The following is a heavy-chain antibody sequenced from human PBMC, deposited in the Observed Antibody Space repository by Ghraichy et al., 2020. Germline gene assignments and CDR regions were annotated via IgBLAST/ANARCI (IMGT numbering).Heavy chain of an antibody. CDR1: GGSISSYY. CDR2: IYYSGGT. CDR3: ARVGRSDYGDYGDYFDY. D-gene: IGHD4-17*01. Sequence: SETLSLTCTVSGGSISSYYWSWIRQPPGKGLEWIGYIYYSGGTNYNPSLKSRVTISVDTSKNQFSLKLSSVTAADTAVYYCARVGRSDYGDYGDYFDYWGQGTLVTVSS. J-gene: IGHJ4*02. V-gene: IGHV4-59*01.